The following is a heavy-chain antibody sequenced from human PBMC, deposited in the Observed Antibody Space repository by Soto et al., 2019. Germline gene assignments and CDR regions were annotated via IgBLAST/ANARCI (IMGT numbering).Heavy chain of an antibody. V-gene: IGHV4-30-2*01. J-gene: IGHJ4*02. Sequence: QLQLQESGSGLVKPSQTLSLTCAVSGGSISSGGYSWSWIRQPPGKGLEWIGYIYHSGSTYYNPSLKSRVTISVERSKKQFSLKLSSVTAADTAVYYCARAPPDSNYWFDYWGQGTLVTVSS. CDR2: IYHSGST. CDR3: ARAPPDSNYWFDY. CDR1: GGSISSGGYS. D-gene: IGHD4-4*01.